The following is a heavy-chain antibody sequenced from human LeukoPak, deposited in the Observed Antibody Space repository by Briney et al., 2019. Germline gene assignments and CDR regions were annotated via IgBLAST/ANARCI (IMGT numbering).Heavy chain of an antibody. Sequence: SSETLSLTCTVSGGSISSSSYYWGWIRQPPGKGPEWIGNIYFSGTTYYNPSLKSRVIISVDTSKSQFSLKLNSVTAADTAVYYCARHAWGLNAFDVWGRGTMVIVSS. J-gene: IGHJ3*01. D-gene: IGHD3-16*01. CDR3: ARHAWGLNAFDV. CDR1: GGSISSSSYY. V-gene: IGHV4-39*01. CDR2: IYFSGTT.